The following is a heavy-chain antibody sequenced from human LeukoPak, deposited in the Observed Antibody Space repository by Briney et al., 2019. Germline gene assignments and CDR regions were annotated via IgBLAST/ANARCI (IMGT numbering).Heavy chain of an antibody. D-gene: IGHD2-21*01. CDR1: GGSFSGYY. J-gene: IGHJ5*02. V-gene: IGHV4-34*01. Sequence: PSETLSLTCAAYGGSFSGYYWSWIRQPPGKGLEWIGEINHSGSTNYNPSLKSRVTISVDTSKNQFSLKLSSVTAADTAVYYCARVKLRWFDPWGQGTLVTVSS. CDR2: INHSGST. CDR3: ARVKLRWFDP.